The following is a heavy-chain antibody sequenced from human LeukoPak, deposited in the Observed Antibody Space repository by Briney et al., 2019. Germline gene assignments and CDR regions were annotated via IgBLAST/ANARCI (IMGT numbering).Heavy chain of an antibody. CDR1: GYTFTDYY. J-gene: IGHJ4*02. D-gene: IGHD6-6*01. CDR3: ARERRFSSSSSVFDY. CDR2: IVPNSGGT. V-gene: IGHV1-2*02. Sequence: GASVKVSCKASGYTFTDYYIHWVRQAPGQGLEWMGWIVPNSGGTNYAQKLQGRVTLTRDTSISTAHMELSRLRSDDTAVYYCARERRFSSSSSVFDYWGQGTLVTVSS.